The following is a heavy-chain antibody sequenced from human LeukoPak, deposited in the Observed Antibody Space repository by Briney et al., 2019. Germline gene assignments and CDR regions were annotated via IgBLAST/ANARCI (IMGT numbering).Heavy chain of an antibody. CDR2: ISYDGSNK. J-gene: IGHJ4*02. CDR3: ARGAWTAYYFDY. CDR1: GFTFSSYA. Sequence: GGSLRLSCAASGFTFSSYAMHWVRQAPGKGLEWVAVISYDGSNKYYADSVKGRFTISRDNSKNTLYLQMNSLRAEDTAVYYCARGAWTAYYFDYWGQGTLVTVSS. D-gene: IGHD3/OR15-3a*01. V-gene: IGHV3-30-3*01.